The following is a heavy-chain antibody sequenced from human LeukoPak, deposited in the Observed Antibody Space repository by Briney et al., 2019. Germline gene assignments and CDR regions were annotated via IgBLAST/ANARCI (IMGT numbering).Heavy chain of an antibody. CDR1: GFSFSIYA. D-gene: IGHD3-10*01. CDR3: TRGSYYYGSG. V-gene: IGHV3-23*01. CDR2: ISGSGGST. J-gene: IGHJ4*02. Sequence: GGSLRLSCAASGFSFSIYAMNWVRQAPWKGLEWVSTISGSGGSTYYAHSVKGRITISRDNSKNTLYLQMNSLRAGDTAVYYCTRGSYYYGSGWGQGTLVTVSS.